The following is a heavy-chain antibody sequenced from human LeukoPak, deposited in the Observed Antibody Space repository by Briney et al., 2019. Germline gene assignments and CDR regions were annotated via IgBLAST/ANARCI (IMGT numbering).Heavy chain of an antibody. D-gene: IGHD4-17*01. CDR3: ARGTLTRGYFYNYDMDV. J-gene: IGHJ6*03. V-gene: IGHV4-39*07. CDR2: IYYSGST. CDR1: GGSISSSSYY. Sequence: SETLSLTCTVSGGSISSSSYYWGWIRQPPGKGLEWIGSIYYSGSTYYNPSLKSRVTISVDTSKNQFSLKLSSVTAADTAVYFCARGTLTRGYFYNYDMDVWGKGTTVTVSS.